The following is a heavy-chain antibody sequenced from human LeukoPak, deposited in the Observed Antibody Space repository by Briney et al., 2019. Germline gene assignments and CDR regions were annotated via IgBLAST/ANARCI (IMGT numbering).Heavy chain of an antibody. CDR1: GGSISSGSYY. CDR2: IYTSGST. Sequence: SETLSLTCTVSGGSISSGSYYWSWIRQPAGKGLEWIGHIYTSGSTNYNPSLKSRVTISVDTSKNQFSLKLSSVTAADTAVYYCAREEDWNSDYWGQGNLVTVSS. CDR3: AREEDWNSDY. J-gene: IGHJ4*02. D-gene: IGHD1-7*01. V-gene: IGHV4-61*09.